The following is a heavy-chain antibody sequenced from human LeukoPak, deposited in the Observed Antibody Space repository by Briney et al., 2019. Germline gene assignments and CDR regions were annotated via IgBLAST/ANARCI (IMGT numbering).Heavy chain of an antibody. CDR3: AKDRFTETTASFDY. D-gene: IGHD4-17*01. CDR1: GFTFSSYA. Sequence: GGSLRLSCAASGFTFSSYAMSWVRQAPGKGLEWVSAISGSCGSTYYADSVKGRFTISRDNSKNTVYLQMNSLRAEDTAIYDCAKDRFTETTASFDYWGQGTLVTVSS. V-gene: IGHV3-23*01. J-gene: IGHJ4*02. CDR2: ISGSCGST.